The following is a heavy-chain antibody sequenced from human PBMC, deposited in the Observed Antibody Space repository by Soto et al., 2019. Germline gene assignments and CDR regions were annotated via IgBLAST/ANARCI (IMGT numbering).Heavy chain of an antibody. J-gene: IGHJ4*02. Sequence: EVQLLESGGGLVQPGGSLRLSCAASGFTFTTYAMSWVRQAPGKGLEWVSGVTDSGGITYYTDSVKGRCTISRENSKNTLHLQMTSPRAADPAVHYCAKGFIVAVTTPNFAYWRQGTLVTVS. CDR1: GFTFTTYA. V-gene: IGHV3-23*01. CDR3: AKGFIVAVTTPNFAY. CDR2: VTDSGGIT. D-gene: IGHD1-26*01.